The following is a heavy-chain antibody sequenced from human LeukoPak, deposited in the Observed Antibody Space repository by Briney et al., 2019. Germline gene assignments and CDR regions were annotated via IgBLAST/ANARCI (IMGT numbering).Heavy chain of an antibody. D-gene: IGHD6-13*01. CDR1: GGSFSGYY. CDR2: INHSGST. V-gene: IGHV4-34*01. CDR3: ARGLAAAGTDP. J-gene: IGHJ5*02. Sequence: SETLSLTCAVYGGSFSGYYWSWIRQPPGKGLEWIGEINHSGSTNYNPSLKSRVTISVDTYKHLFSMKLSSVTAADTAVYYCARGLAAAGTDPWGQGTLVTVSS.